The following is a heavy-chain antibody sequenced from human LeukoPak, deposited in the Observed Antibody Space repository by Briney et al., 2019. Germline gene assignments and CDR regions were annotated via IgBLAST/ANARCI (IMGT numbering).Heavy chain of an antibody. CDR1: GFTFSSYA. Sequence: GRSLRLSCAASGFTFSSYAMSWVRQAPGKGLEWVSAISGSGGSTYYADSVKGRFTISRDNSKNTLYLQVNSLRAEDTAVYYCAKDPRSIVVVPAGYYFDYWGQGTLVTVSS. CDR2: ISGSGGST. J-gene: IGHJ4*02. CDR3: AKDPRSIVVVPAGYYFDY. D-gene: IGHD2-2*01. V-gene: IGHV3-23*01.